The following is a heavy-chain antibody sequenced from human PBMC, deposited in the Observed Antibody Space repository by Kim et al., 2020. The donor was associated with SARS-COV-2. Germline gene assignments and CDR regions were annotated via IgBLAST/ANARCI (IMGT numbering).Heavy chain of an antibody. D-gene: IGHD3-22*01. CDR3: ARLYDSSGYYAGPDY. J-gene: IGHJ4*02. CDR1: GYSFTSYW. Sequence: GESLKISCKGSGYSFTSYWIGWVRQMPGKGLEWMGIIYPGDSDTRYSPSFQGQVTISADKSISTAYLQWSSLKASDTAMYYCARLYDSSGYYAGPDYWGQGTLVTVSS. CDR2: IYPGDSDT. V-gene: IGHV5-51*01.